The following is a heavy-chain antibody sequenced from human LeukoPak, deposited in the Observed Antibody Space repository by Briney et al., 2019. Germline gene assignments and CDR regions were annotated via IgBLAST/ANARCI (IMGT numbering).Heavy chain of an antibody. CDR2: VSYSGIT. D-gene: IGHD3-22*01. V-gene: IGHV4-61*01. CDR3: ARDRVGYYDSSGYALVYFDY. J-gene: IGHJ4*02. CDR1: DDSINENIYY. Sequence: SETLSLTCSVSDDSINENIYYWSWIRQPPGKGLEWIGYVSYSGITDYNPSLKSRLTISIDTSKDQFSLKLRSVTAADTAVYYCARDRVGYYDSSGYALVYFDYWGQGTLVTVSS.